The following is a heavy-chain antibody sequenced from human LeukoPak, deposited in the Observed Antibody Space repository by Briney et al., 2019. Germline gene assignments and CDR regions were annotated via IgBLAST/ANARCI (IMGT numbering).Heavy chain of an antibody. J-gene: IGHJ4*02. CDR3: ARSPAHIDSSGYEFDY. Sequence: HGESLKISCKGSGYSFTSYWIGWVRQMPGKGLEWMGIIYPGDSDTRYSPSFQGQVTISADKSISTAYLQWSSLKASDTAMYYCARSPAHIDSSGYEFDYWGQGTLVTVSS. CDR1: GYSFTSYW. D-gene: IGHD3-22*01. V-gene: IGHV5-51*01. CDR2: IYPGDSDT.